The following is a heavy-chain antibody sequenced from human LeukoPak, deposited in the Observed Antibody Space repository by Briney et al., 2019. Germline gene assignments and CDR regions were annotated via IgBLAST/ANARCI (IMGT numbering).Heavy chain of an antibody. CDR3: ARTQTGALFDS. V-gene: IGHV3-23*01. CDR2: ISGSGSST. Sequence: GGSLRLSCAASGFDFSSFTMTWVRHSPRKGLQWVSGISGSGSSTYYADSVKGRFTISRDNSKNTLYLQMDSLRAEDTALYYCARTQTGALFDSWGQGTLVTVPS. D-gene: IGHD1-14*01. J-gene: IGHJ4*02. CDR1: GFDFSSFT.